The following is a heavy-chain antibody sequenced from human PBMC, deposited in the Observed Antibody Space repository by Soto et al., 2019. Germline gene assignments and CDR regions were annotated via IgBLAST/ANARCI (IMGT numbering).Heavy chain of an antibody. CDR1: GLTISGKKY. J-gene: IGHJ3*01. D-gene: IGHD1-1*01. Sequence: VGSLRLSCAAFGLTISGKKYVAWVRQAPGKGLEWVSALYDVDGSFYADSVKGRFTTSSDSSKTTVYLQMNDLRPDDTAVYYCATWHEREHAYDVWGQGTTVTVSS. CDR2: LYDVDGS. V-gene: IGHV3-53*01. CDR3: ATWHEREHAYDV.